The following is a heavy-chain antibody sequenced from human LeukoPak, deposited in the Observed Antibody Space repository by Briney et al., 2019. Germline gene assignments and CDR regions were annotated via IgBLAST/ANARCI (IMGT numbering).Heavy chain of an antibody. CDR1: GGSISSYY. CDR3: ARLRKDSSGYYFDY. J-gene: IGHJ4*02. Sequence: SETLSLTCTVSGGSISSYYWSWIRQPPGKGLEWIGYIYYSGSTNYNPSLKSRVTISVDTSKNQFSLKLSSVTAADTAVYYCARLRKDSSGYYFDYWGQGTLVTVSS. V-gene: IGHV4-59*01. CDR2: IYYSGST. D-gene: IGHD3-22*01.